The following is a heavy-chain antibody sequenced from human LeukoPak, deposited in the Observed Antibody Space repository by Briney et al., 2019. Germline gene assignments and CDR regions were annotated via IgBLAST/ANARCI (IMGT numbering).Heavy chain of an antibody. J-gene: IGHJ4*02. Sequence: GGSLRLSCAASGFTFSSYAMHWVRQAPGKGLEWVAVISYDGSNKYYADSVKGRFTISRDNPKNTLYLQMNSLRAEDTAVYYCAKASAMIVVVSKHFDYWGQGTLVTVSS. CDR1: GFTFSSYA. CDR2: ISYDGSNK. V-gene: IGHV3-30*04. D-gene: IGHD3-22*01. CDR3: AKASAMIVVVSKHFDY.